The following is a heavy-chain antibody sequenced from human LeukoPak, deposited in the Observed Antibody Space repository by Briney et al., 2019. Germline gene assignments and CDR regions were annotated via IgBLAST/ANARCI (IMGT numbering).Heavy chain of an antibody. CDR2: IYHSGST. D-gene: IGHD3-9*01. J-gene: IGHJ4*02. CDR3: ASQYYDILTGYYTGKYYFDY. Sequence: SETLSLTCAVSGYSISSGYYWGWIRPPPGKGLEWIGSIYHSGSTYYNPSLKSRVTISVDTSKNQFSLKLSSVTAVDTAVYYCASQYYDILTGYYTGKYYFDYWGQGTLVTVSS. V-gene: IGHV4-38-2*01. CDR1: GYSISSGYY.